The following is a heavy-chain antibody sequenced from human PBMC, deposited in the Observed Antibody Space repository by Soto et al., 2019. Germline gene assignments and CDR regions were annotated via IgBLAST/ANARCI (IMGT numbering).Heavy chain of an antibody. V-gene: IGHV4-59*01. Sequence: PSETLSLTCTVSGGSISSYYWSWIRQPPGKGLEWIGYIYYSGSTNYNPSLKSRVTISVDTSKNQFSLKLSSVTAADTAVYYCARGQWDFWSCYFGFDPCGQGTLVTVSS. D-gene: IGHD3-3*01. CDR3: ARGQWDFWSCYFGFDP. J-gene: IGHJ5*02. CDR2: IYYSGST. CDR1: GGSISSYY.